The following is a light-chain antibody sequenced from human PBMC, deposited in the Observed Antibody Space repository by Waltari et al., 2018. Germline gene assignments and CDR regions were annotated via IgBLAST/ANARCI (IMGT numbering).Light chain of an antibody. J-gene: IGKJ1*01. CDR1: QSLLYSSNNENF. V-gene: IGKV4-1*01. CDR2: WAS. Sequence: DIVMTQSPDSLAVSLGERATINCKSSQSLLYSSNNENFLAWYQQRPGQPPMLLIYWASTREPGVPDRFSGSGSGTDFTLTISRLQAEDVAVYFCHQYYTTPWTFGQGTRVEI. CDR3: HQYYTTPWT.